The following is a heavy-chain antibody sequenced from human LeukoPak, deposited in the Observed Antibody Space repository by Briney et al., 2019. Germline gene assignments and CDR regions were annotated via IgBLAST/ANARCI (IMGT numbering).Heavy chain of an antibody. D-gene: IGHD1-1*01. CDR3: AGSDTTGYIPREWDYWYFDL. CDR1: VFTFSSYE. CDR2: ISSSGSNI. V-gene: IGHV3-48*03. Sequence: PGGSLRLSCAASVFTFSSYEMNWVRQAPWKGREWVSYISSSGSNIYYADTVKGRFTISRDNAKNSLYLQINSLRAEDTAVYYCAGSDTTGYIPREWDYWYFDLWGRGTLVTVSS. J-gene: IGHJ2*01.